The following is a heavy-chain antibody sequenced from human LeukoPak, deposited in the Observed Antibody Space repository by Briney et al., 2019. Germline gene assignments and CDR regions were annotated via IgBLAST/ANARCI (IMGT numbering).Heavy chain of an antibody. D-gene: IGHD6-19*01. CDR1: GYTFTAYY. CDR2: IDPNSGAA. CDR3: ARDRGGGRPGWYNGMDV. V-gene: IGHV1-2*02. J-gene: IGHJ6*02. Sequence: GASVKVSCNTSGYTFTAYYLNWVRQAPGQGLEYMGMIDPNSGAATYARKFQGMVTMTRDTSINTGYMEVTSLRSDDTAVYYCARDRGGGRPGWYNGMDVWGQGTTVTVSS.